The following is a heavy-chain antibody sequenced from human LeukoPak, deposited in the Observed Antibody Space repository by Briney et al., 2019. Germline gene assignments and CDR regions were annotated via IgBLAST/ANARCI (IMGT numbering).Heavy chain of an antibody. Sequence: GASVKVSCKASGYTFTSYDINWVRQAPGQGLEWMGIINPSGGSTSYAQKFQGRVTMTRDTSTSTVYMELSSLRSEDTAVYYCARDLESYYDSSGYYGMDVWGQGTTVTVSS. CDR3: ARDLESYYDSSGYYGMDV. J-gene: IGHJ6*02. D-gene: IGHD3-22*01. CDR2: INPSGGST. CDR1: GYTFTSYD. V-gene: IGHV1-46*01.